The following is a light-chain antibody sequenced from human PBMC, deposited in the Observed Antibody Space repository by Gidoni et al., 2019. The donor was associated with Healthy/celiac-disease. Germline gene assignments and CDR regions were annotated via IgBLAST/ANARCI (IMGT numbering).Light chain of an antibody. CDR1: ISDVGGYNY. CDR3: SSYTSSSTLV. J-gene: IGLJ2*01. CDR2: DVS. V-gene: IGLV2-14*03. Sequence: SALTQPASVSGSPGQSITISCTGTISDVGGYNYVSWYQQHPGKAPKLMIYDVSNRPSGVSNRFSGSKSGNTASLTISGLQAEDEADYYCSSYTSSSTLVFGGGTKLNVL.